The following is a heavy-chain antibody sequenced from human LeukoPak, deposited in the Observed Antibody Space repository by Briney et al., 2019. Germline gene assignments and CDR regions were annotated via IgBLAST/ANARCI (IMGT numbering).Heavy chain of an antibody. Sequence: SVKVSCKASGGTFSSYAISWVRQAPGQGLEWMGGIIPIFGTANYAQKFQGRVTITADESTSTAYMELSSLRSEDTAVYYCARSRIAAAGTPYYYGMDVWGKGTTVNVSS. CDR2: IIPIFGTA. D-gene: IGHD6-13*01. CDR3: ARSRIAAAGTPYYYGMDV. V-gene: IGHV1-69*01. CDR1: GGTFSSYA. J-gene: IGHJ6*04.